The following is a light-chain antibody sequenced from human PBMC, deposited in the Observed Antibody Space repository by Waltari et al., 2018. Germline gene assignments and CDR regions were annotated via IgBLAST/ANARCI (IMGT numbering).Light chain of an antibody. CDR3: QQYGSSPRT. CDR1: QSVRSNY. V-gene: IGKV3-20*01. CDR2: AAS. J-gene: IGKJ1*01. Sequence: DIVLTQSPGTLSLSPGERATLSCRASQSVRSNYLAWYQQKPGQAPRLLIYAASSRATGIPDTFSGSGSGTDFTLTINRLEPEDFAVYYCQQYGSSPRTFGQGTKVEIK.